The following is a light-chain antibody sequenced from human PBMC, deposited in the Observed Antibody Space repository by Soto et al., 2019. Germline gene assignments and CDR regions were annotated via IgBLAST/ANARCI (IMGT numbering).Light chain of an antibody. CDR3: QQCSAWRQT. J-gene: IGKJ2*01. CDR2: DAS. V-gene: IGKV3-11*01. CDR1: QNVNSF. Sequence: EIVLTQSPAALSLSPGERATLSCRASQNVNSFLAWYQQKPGLAPRLLIYDASNRATGIPARFSGSGSGTDFIITISRLEPEDFAGYYWQQCSAWRQTFGQGTKLEIK.